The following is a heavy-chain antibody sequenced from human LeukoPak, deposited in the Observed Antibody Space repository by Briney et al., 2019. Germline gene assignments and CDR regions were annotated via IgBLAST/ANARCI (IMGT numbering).Heavy chain of an antibody. J-gene: IGHJ5*02. Sequence: PSGTLSLTCTVSGGSINSYYWTWIRQPPGKGLEWIGYIYYSGSTHYNPSLNSRVTISMDTSKNHFSLKLSSVTAADTAIYYCARRYNWNSRWFDPWGQGTLVTVSS. CDR3: ARRYNWNSRWFDP. D-gene: IGHD1-7*01. V-gene: IGHV4-59*01. CDR1: GGSINSYY. CDR2: IYYSGST.